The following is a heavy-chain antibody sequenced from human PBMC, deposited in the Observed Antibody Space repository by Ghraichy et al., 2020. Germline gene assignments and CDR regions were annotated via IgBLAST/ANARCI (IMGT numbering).Heavy chain of an antibody. CDR1: GGSISSYY. J-gene: IGHJ5*02. Sequence: ETLSLTCTVSGGSISSYYWSWIRQPPGKGLEWIGYIYYSGSTNYNPSLKSRVTISVDTSKNQFSLKLSSVTAADTAVYYCARQGWYRMNWFDPWGQGTLVTVSS. D-gene: IGHD6-19*01. CDR2: IYYSGST. V-gene: IGHV4-59*08. CDR3: ARQGWYRMNWFDP.